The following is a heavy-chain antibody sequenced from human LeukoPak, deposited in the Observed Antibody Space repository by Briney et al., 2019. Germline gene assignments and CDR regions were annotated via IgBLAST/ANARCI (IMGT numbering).Heavy chain of an antibody. D-gene: IGHD3-22*01. J-gene: IGHJ3*02. CDR3: ARDYYYDSSGYYYGDAFDI. V-gene: IGHV3-23*01. CDR2: ISGSGGST. CDR1: GFTFSSYG. Sequence: GGSLRLSCAASGFTFSSYGMSWVRQAPGKGLEWVSAISGSGGSTYYADSVKGRFTISRDNSKNTLYLQMNSLRAEDTAVYYCARDYYYDSSGYYYGDAFDIWGQGTMVTVSS.